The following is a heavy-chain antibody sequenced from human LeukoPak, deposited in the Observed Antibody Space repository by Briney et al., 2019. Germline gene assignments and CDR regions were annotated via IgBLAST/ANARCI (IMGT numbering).Heavy chain of an antibody. J-gene: IGHJ4*02. D-gene: IGHD3-16*02. Sequence: ASVKVSGKASGYTFTGYYMHWVRQAPGQGLEWIGWINPNSGGTNYAQKFQGWVTMTRDTSISTAYMELSRLRSDDTAVYYCAREGLGELSLGYWGQGTLVTVSS. CDR2: INPNSGGT. CDR3: AREGLGELSLGY. CDR1: GYTFTGYY. V-gene: IGHV1-2*04.